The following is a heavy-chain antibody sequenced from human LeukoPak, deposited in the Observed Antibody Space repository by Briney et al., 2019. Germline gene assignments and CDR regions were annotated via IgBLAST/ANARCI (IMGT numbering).Heavy chain of an antibody. Sequence: SETLSLTCTVSGVSISSYYWSWIRQPAGKGLEWIGRIYTSGSTNHNPSLKSRVTMSVDTSKNQFSLKLSSVTAADTAVYYCARGESYYYDSSGYYLGPRYDYWGQGTLVTVSS. V-gene: IGHV4-4*07. CDR1: GVSISSYY. J-gene: IGHJ4*02. CDR3: ARGESYYYDSSGYYLGPRYDY. CDR2: IYTSGST. D-gene: IGHD3-22*01.